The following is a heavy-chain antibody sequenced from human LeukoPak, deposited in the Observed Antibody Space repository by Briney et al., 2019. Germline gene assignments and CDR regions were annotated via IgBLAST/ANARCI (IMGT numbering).Heavy chain of an antibody. CDR2: IYRGGST. J-gene: IGHJ4*02. CDR1: GFTVGSNY. CDR3: ARLSANSSAYFFDY. V-gene: IGHV3-66*04. D-gene: IGHD3-22*01. Sequence: GGSLRLSCAASGFTVGSNYMSWVRQAPGKGLEWVSIIYRGGSTNYADSVKGRFTISRDISKNTLYLQMNSLRAEDTAVYYCARLSANSSAYFFDYWGQGTLVTVSS.